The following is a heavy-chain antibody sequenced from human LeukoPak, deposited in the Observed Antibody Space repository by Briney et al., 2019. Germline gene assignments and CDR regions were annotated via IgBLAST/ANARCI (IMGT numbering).Heavy chain of an antibody. V-gene: IGHV1-69*04. J-gene: IGHJ6*03. Sequence: ASVKVSCKASGATSSGFAIYWLRQAPGQGLEWMGRIIPIFPIVNYAQIFQGRQTIELSRLISEDTAIYYCATTPPGYSHSNHFHYLDVWGKGTPVIVSS. CDR2: IIPIFPIV. D-gene: IGHD3-22*01. CDR1: GATSSGFA. CDR3: HFHYLDV.